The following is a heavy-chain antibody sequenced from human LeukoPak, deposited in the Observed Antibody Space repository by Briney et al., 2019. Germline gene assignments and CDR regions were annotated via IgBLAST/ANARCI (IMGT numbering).Heavy chain of an antibody. J-gene: IGHJ4*02. Sequence: GGSLRLSCAASGFTFSDHWMHWVRQAPGKGLEWLSRIYNDGGRTSYADSVKGRFTISRGNGKNTLFLQLNSLRAEDTAVYYCARGSSGWYVDYWGQGTLVTVSS. CDR3: ARGSSGWYVDY. CDR1: GFTFSDHW. CDR2: IYNDGGRT. V-gene: IGHV3-74*01. D-gene: IGHD6-19*01.